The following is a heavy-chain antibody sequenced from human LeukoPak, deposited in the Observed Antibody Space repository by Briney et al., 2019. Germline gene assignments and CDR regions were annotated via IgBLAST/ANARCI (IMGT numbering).Heavy chain of an antibody. CDR3: ARAPDLDIVVVYDAFDN. J-gene: IGHJ3*02. CDR2: IYPGDSDT. D-gene: IGHD2-2*01. Sequence: GESLKISCKGSGYSFTSYWIGWVRQMPGKGLEWMGIIYPGDSDTRYSPSFQGQVTISADKSISTAYLQWSSLKASDTAMYYCARAPDLDIVVVYDAFDNWGQGTMVTVSS. V-gene: IGHV5-51*01. CDR1: GYSFTSYW.